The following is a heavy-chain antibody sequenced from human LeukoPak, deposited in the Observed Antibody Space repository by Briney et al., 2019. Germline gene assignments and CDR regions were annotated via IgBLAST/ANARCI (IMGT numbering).Heavy chain of an antibody. CDR1: GFTFSSYA. V-gene: IGHV3-23*01. CDR2: ISGSGGST. J-gene: IGHJ4*02. CDR3: AKGKDYYLDY. D-gene: IGHD3-10*01. Sequence: GGSLRLSCAASGFTFSSYAMSWVRQAPGKGLEWVSAISGSGGSTYYADSVKGRITISRDNSKNTLYVQMNSLRAEDTAVYYCAKGKDYYLDYWGQGTLVTVSS.